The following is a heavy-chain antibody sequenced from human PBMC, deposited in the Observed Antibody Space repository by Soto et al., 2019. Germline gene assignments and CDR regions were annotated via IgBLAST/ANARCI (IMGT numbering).Heavy chain of an antibody. D-gene: IGHD1-20*01. CDR3: ATSQKGYNWNYFGH. CDR2: VFYTGFT. J-gene: IGHJ4*02. CDR1: GGSISCSYYY. V-gene: IGHV4-39*01. Sequence: KTSETLSLTCAVSGGSISCSYYYWDELRQSPGKEREWIGSVFYTGFTSYNPSLESRVSVSVDTSKNQFSLKVSGGSAADTAVYYCATSQKGYNWNYFGHCGQGALVTVSS.